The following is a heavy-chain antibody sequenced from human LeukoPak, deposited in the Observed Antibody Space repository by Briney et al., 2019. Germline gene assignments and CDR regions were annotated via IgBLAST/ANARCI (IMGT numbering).Heavy chain of an antibody. V-gene: IGHV3-23*01. CDR3: AKFYDILTSYFDY. CDR2: ISGGGGST. J-gene: IGHJ4*02. Sequence: GGSLRLSCAASGFTFSSYAMSWVRQAPGKGLEWVSAISGGGGSTYYAYYTDSVKGRFTISRDNSKNTLYLQMNSLRAEDTAVYYCAKFYDILTSYFDYWGQGTLVTVSS. D-gene: IGHD3-9*01. CDR1: GFTFSSYA.